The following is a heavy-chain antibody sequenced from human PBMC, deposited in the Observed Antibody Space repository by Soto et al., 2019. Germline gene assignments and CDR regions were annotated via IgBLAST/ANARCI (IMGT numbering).Heavy chain of an antibody. CDR3: AKGGHVVVVTAIHY. J-gene: IGHJ4*02. Sequence: EVQLLESGGGLVQPGGSLRLSCAASGFTFSSYAMSWVRQAPGKGLEWVSTISGSGGSTYYADSVKGRFTISRDNCKNTLYLQVNSLRAEDTAVYYCAKGGHVVVVTAIHYWGQGTLVTVSS. D-gene: IGHD2-21*02. CDR1: GFTFSSYA. V-gene: IGHV3-23*01. CDR2: ISGSGGST.